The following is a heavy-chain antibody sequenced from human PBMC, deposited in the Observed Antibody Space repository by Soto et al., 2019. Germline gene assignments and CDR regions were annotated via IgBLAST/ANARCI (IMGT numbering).Heavy chain of an antibody. D-gene: IGHD3-3*01. J-gene: IGHJ3*02. Sequence: ASVKVSCKASGYTSTGYYMHWVRHAPEQGLEWMGWINPNSGGTNYAQKFQGRGTMTRDTSISTAYMELSRLRSDDTAVYYCARDEYYDFWSGPARAFDIWGQGTMVTVSS. CDR2: INPNSGGT. CDR1: GYTSTGYY. CDR3: ARDEYYDFWSGPARAFDI. V-gene: IGHV1-2*02.